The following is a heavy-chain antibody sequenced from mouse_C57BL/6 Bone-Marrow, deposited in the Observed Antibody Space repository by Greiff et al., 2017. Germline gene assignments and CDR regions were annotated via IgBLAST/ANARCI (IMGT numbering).Heavy chain of an antibody. V-gene: IGHV1-4*01. J-gene: IGHJ4*01. Sequence: VKLQESGAELARPGASVKMSCKASGYTFTSYTMHWVKQRPGQGLEWIGYINPSSGYTKYNQKLKDKATLTADKSSSTAYMQLSSLTSDDSAVYYCARCPAFYDGYLYYAMDYWGQGTSVTVSS. CDR3: ARCPAFYDGYLYYAMDY. CDR1: GYTFTSYT. CDR2: INPSSGYT. D-gene: IGHD2-3*01.